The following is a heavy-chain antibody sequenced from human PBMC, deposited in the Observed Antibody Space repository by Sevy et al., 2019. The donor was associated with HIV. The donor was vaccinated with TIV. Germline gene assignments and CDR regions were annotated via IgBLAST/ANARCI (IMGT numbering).Heavy chain of an antibody. CDR3: ARGNLGYCSSTSCSPGGMDV. J-gene: IGHJ6*02. D-gene: IGHD2-2*01. CDR2: ISSSSSYI. CDR1: GFTFSSYS. V-gene: IGHV3-21*01. Sequence: GGSLRLSCAASGFTFSSYSMNWVRQAPGKGLEWVSSISSSSSYIYYADSVKGRFTISRDNAKNSLYLQMNSLRAEDTAAYYCARGNLGYCSSTSCSPGGMDVWGQGTTVTVSS.